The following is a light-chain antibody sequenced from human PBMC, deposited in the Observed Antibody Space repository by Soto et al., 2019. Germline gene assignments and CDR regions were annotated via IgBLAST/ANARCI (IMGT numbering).Light chain of an antibody. CDR3: SLFADRNNFV. J-gene: IGLJ1*01. CDR2: EVT. CDR1: SSDVGGYNY. V-gene: IGLV2-8*01. Sequence: QSALTQPPSASGSPGQSVTISCTGSSSDVGGYNYVSWYQQFPGKAPKLIIYEVTKRPSGVPDRFSGSKSGNTASLTVSGLQAEDEADYYCSLFADRNNFVFGTGTKVTVL.